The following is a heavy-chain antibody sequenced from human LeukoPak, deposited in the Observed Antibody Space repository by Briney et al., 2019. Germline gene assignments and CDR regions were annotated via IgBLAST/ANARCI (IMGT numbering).Heavy chain of an antibody. J-gene: IGHJ4*02. CDR2: IYPGDSDT. D-gene: IGHD6-13*01. CDR1: GYSFTNTF. CDR3: ARPLAAAGTDLGY. V-gene: IGHV5-51*01. Sequence: GESLKISCKASGYSFTNTFIGWVRQMPGKGLEWMGIIYPGDSDTRYSPSFQGQVTISVDKSVTTAYLQWSSLKASDTAMYYCARPLAAAGTDLGYWGQGTLVTVSS.